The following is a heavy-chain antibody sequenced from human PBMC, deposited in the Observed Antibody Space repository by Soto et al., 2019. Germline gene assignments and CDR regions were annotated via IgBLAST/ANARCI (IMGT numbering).Heavy chain of an antibody. D-gene: IGHD5-12*01. CDR1: GYTFTGYY. Sequence: QVQLVQSGAEVKKPGASVKVSCKASGYTFTGYYMHWVRQAPGQGLEWMGWINPNSGGTNYAQKLQGRVTMTRDTSISTAYMELSRLRSDDTAVYYCASGPTTQPHIEQRFDPWGQGTLVTVSS. V-gene: IGHV1-2*02. CDR3: ASGPTTQPHIEQRFDP. CDR2: INPNSGGT. J-gene: IGHJ5*02.